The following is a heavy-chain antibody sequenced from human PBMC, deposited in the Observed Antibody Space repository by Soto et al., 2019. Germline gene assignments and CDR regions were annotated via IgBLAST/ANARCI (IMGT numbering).Heavy chain of an antibody. CDR3: ARRIWFGDAFDI. CDR1: GGSISSSSYY. J-gene: IGHJ3*02. V-gene: IGHV4-39*01. D-gene: IGHD3-10*01. Sequence: QLQLQESGPGLVKPSETLSLTCTVSGGSISSSSYYWGWIRQPPGKGLEWIGSIYYSGSTYYNPSLKSRVTISVDTSKNQFSLKLSSVTAADTAVYYCARRIWFGDAFDIWGQGTMVTVSS. CDR2: IYYSGST.